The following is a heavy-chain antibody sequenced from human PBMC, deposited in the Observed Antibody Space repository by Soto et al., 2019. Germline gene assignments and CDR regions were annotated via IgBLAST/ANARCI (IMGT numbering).Heavy chain of an antibody. D-gene: IGHD6-19*01. V-gene: IGHV4-59*01. CDR3: ARNHRYSSGWYES. CDR1: GGSISSYY. Sequence: PSETLSLTCTVSGGSISSYYWSWIRQPPGKGLEWIGYIYYSGSTNYNPSLKSRVTISVDTSKSQFSLNLSSVTAADTAVYYCARNHRYSSGWYESWGQGIRVT. J-gene: IGHJ5*01. CDR2: IYYSGST.